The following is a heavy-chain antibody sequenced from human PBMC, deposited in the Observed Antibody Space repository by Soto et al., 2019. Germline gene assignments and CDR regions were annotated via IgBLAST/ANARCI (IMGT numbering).Heavy chain of an antibody. D-gene: IGHD2-15*01. CDR3: ARGTCSGGSCYSFHFDY. V-gene: IGHV1-3*01. CDR2: INAGNGNT. J-gene: IGHJ4*02. Sequence: QVQLVQSGAEVKKPGASVKVSCKASGYTFTSYAMHWVRQAPGQRLEWMGWINAGNGNTKYSQKFQGSVTITRDTSASTAYMELSSLRSEDTAVYYCARGTCSGGSCYSFHFDYWGQGTLVNVSS. CDR1: GYTFTSYA.